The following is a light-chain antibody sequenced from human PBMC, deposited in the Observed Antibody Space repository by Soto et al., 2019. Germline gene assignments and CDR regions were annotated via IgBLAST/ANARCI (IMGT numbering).Light chain of an antibody. CDR3: LQATQYPPYT. CDR2: RVS. V-gene: IGKV2-24*01. J-gene: IGKJ2*01. Sequence: DVVLTQTPLSSPVTLGQPASISCRSSQSLLHSDGNTYLNWLHQRPGQPPRLLIYRVSNRFSGVPDRFRGSGAGTDFTLEISRVEAEDVGIYSCLQATQYPPYTFGQGTKLEI. CDR1: QSLLHSDGNTY.